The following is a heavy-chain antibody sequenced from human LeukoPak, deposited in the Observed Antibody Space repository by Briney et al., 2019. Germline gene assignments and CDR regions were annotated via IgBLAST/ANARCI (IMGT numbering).Heavy chain of an antibody. Sequence: GGSLRLSCAASGFTFSNYAMHWLRQAPGKGLEWVAVIASDGNDKHLADSVKGRFTISRDNSRNTLFLQMNSLRPEDTAVYYCAKDGAMAAAGYYFDYWGQGTPVTVSS. CDR1: GFTFSNYA. CDR3: AKDGAMAAAGYYFDY. D-gene: IGHD6-13*01. CDR2: IASDGNDK. J-gene: IGHJ4*02. V-gene: IGHV3-30*18.